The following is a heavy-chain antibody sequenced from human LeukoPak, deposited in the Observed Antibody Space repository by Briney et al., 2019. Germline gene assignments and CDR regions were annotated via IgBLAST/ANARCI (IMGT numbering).Heavy chain of an antibody. D-gene: IGHD3-10*01. Sequence: SETLSLTCTVSGGSISRSSYYWGWIRQPPGKGLEWIGSIYYSGSTYYNPSLKSRVTISVDASKNQFSLKLSSVTAADTAVYYCAREELLWFGEFSGMDVWGQGTTVTVPS. CDR2: IYYSGST. V-gene: IGHV4-39*07. CDR1: GGSISRSSYY. CDR3: AREELLWFGEFSGMDV. J-gene: IGHJ6*02.